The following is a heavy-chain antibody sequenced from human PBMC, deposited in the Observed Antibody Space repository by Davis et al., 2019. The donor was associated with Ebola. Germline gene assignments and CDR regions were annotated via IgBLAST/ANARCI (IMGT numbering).Heavy chain of an antibody. D-gene: IGHD6-19*01. V-gene: IGHV3-23*01. CDR3: ARQYVSGWFLYYGMDV. J-gene: IGHJ6*02. CDR2: ITGSGGST. Sequence: GGSLRLSCAASGFTFYSYAMSWVRQAPGKGLEWVSAITGSGGSTYYAGSVKGRFIISRDNSKNTVYLQVNSLRAEDTAVYYCARQYVSGWFLYYGMDVWGPGTTVTVSS. CDR1: GFTFYSYA.